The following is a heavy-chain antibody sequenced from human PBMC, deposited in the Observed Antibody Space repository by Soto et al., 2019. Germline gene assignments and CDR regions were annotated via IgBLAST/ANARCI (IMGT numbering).Heavy chain of an antibody. CDR2: IYYSGST. CDR1: GGSISSYY. Sequence: PSETLSFTCTVSGGSISSYYWSWIRQPPGKGLEWIGYIYYSGSTNYNPSLKSRVTISVDTSKNQFSLKLSSVTAADTAVYYCARGGGPKRYCSSTSCYPSGFDPWGQGTLVTVSS. V-gene: IGHV4-59*01. J-gene: IGHJ5*02. CDR3: ARGGGPKRYCSSTSCYPSGFDP. D-gene: IGHD2-2*01.